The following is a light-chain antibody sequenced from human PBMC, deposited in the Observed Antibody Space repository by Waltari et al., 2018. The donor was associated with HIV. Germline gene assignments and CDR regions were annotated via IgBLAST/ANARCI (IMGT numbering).Light chain of an antibody. CDR2: SNT. Sequence: SVLTQPPSVSAAPVQRVTISCTGSSSNLGAGYTVSWYRKLPETDPKLLIYSNTNRPPAAPDRVSVSKSGTSASLSITVLQAHDEADYYCQSYDSSLTGYVFGTGTKVTVL. V-gene: IGLV1-40*01. CDR1: SSNLGAGYT. CDR3: QSYDSSLTGYV. J-gene: IGLJ1*01.